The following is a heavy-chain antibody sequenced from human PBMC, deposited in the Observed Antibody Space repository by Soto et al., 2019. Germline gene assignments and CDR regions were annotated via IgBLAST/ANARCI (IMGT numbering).Heavy chain of an antibody. CDR1: GFIFRNYG. D-gene: IGHD5-12*01. V-gene: IGHV3-33*01. CDR2: IWCDGVNK. CDR3: ARDQGEIVAAPIENNGLSNRLDS. J-gene: IGHJ5*01. Sequence: QVKVVESGGGVVQPGRSLRLSCAASGFIFRNYGMHWVRQAPGKGLEWLAAIWCDGVNKHYADSVKGLFSTPRDNSKNTVNLQINSLRAEDTAVYYCARDQGEIVAAPIENNGLSNRLDSWGQGTLVTVSS.